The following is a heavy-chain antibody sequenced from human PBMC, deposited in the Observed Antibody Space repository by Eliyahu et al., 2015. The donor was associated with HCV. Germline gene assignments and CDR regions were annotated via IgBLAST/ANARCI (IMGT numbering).Heavy chain of an antibody. V-gene: IGHV3-74*01. D-gene: IGHD2-15*01. CDR3: ARDDCSGGSRWATCNYYGMDV. Sequence: FSSYWMHWVRQAPGKGLVWVSRINSDGSSTSYADSVKGRFTISRDNAKNTLYLQMNSLRAEDTAVYYCARDDCSGGSRWATCNYYGMDVWGQGTTVTVSS. CDR2: INSDGSST. CDR1: FSSYW. J-gene: IGHJ6*02.